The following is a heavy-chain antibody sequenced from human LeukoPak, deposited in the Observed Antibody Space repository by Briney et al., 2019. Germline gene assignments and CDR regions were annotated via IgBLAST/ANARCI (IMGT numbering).Heavy chain of an antibody. D-gene: IGHD3-16*02. Sequence: GGSLRLSCAAPGFTFSSYWMHWVRQAPGKGLVWVSRINSDGSTTNYADSVKGRFTISRDNSKNTLYLQMNSLRAEDTAVYYCARDERNYDYVWGTYRPNYYFDYWGQGTLVTVSS. CDR2: INSDGSTT. CDR1: GFTFSSYW. CDR3: ARDERNYDYVWGTYRPNYYFDY. V-gene: IGHV3-74*01. J-gene: IGHJ4*02.